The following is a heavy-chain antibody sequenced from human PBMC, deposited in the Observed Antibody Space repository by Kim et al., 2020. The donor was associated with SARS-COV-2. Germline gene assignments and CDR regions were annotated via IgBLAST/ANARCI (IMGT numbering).Heavy chain of an antibody. V-gene: IGHV1-58*01. CDR3: AAQSGTTSYYYYGMDV. J-gene: IGHJ6*02. Sequence: KFQERVTITRDMSTSTAYMELSSLRSEDTAVYYCAAQSGTTSYYYYGMDVWGQGTTVTVSS. D-gene: IGHD1-1*01.